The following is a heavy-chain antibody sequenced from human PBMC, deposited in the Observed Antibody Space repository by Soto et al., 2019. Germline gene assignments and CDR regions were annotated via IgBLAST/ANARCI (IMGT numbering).Heavy chain of an antibody. Sequence: PSQTLSLTCAISGDSVSSNSAAWNWIRQSPSRGLEWLGRTYYRSKWYNDYAESVKSRITINPDTSKNQFSLQLNSVTPEDTAVYYCTRDLIVAVVGEIYYSGMDVWGQGNTVTVYS. V-gene: IGHV6-1*01. CDR1: GDSVSSNSAA. D-gene: IGHD3-16*01. CDR2: TYYRSKWYN. J-gene: IGHJ6*02. CDR3: TRDLIVAVVGEIYYSGMDV.